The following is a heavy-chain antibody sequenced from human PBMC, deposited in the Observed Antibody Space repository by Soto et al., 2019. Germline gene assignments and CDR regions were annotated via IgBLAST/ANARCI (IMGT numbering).Heavy chain of an antibody. CDR3: ASAAVTAPDY. J-gene: IGHJ4*02. CDR2: IYSGGDT. Sequence: EVQLVESGGGLIQPGGSLRLSCAASGFTVSRKYMTWVRQAPGKGLEWVSVIYSGGDTYYADSVKGRFTISRDNSKITLYLQMSSLRAEDTAVYYCASAAVTAPDYWGQGTLVTVSS. D-gene: IGHD2-21*02. CDR1: GFTVSRKY. V-gene: IGHV3-53*01.